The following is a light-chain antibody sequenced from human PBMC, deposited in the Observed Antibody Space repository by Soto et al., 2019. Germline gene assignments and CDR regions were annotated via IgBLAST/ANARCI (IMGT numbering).Light chain of an antibody. J-gene: IGLJ1*01. CDR3: SSFTGSNYV. CDR1: ISDVGGYNF. V-gene: IGLV2-14*03. CDR2: DVS. Sequence: QSVLTQPASVSGSRGQSITISCTGTISDVGGYNFVSWYQQYPGKAPKLMICDVSNRPSGVSNRFSGSKSGNTASLTISGLQAEDEADYYCSSFTGSNYVFGTGTKLTVL.